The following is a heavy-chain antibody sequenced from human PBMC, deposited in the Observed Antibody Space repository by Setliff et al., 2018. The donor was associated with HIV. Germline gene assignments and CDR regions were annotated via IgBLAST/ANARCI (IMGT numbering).Heavy chain of an antibody. J-gene: IGHJ5*01. CDR1: GYIFTDYY. CDR3: ARDRLYCSRGSCYPNWFDS. D-gene: IGHD2-15*01. Sequence: ASVKVSCKASGYIFTDYYMHWVRQAPGQELGWMGRINPNSGGTNYAQKFQGRVTMTRDTSISTAYTELSSLRSEDTATYYCARDRLYCSRGSCYPNWFDSWGQGTLVTVSS. V-gene: IGHV1-2*06. CDR2: INPNSGGT.